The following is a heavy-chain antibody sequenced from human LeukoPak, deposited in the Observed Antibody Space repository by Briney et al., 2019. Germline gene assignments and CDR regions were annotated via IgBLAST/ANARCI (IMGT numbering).Heavy chain of an antibody. J-gene: IGHJ4*02. Sequence: SETLSLTCAVYGGSFSGYYWSWIRQPPGKGLEWIGEINHSGSTNYNPSLKSRVTISVDTSNNQFSLKLNSVTAADTAVYYCARMNWGSFDYWGPGTLVTVSS. D-gene: IGHD7-27*01. V-gene: IGHV4-34*01. CDR3: ARMNWGSFDY. CDR2: INHSGST. CDR1: GGSFSGYY.